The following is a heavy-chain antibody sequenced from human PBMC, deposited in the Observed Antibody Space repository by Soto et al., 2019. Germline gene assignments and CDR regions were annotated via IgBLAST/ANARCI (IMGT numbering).Heavy chain of an antibody. CDR3: ARDRLRLGELSLLVYFDY. J-gene: IGHJ4*02. Sequence: QVQLEESGGGVVQPGRSLRLSCAASGFTFSRHTMHWVRQAPGKGLKWVASISYDGSNKYYADSVKGRFTISRDNSKNTLSVQMNSLRAEDTAVYYCARDRLRLGELSLLVYFDYWGQGTLVTVSS. D-gene: IGHD3-16*02. CDR1: GFTFSRHT. V-gene: IGHV3-30*04. CDR2: ISYDGSNK.